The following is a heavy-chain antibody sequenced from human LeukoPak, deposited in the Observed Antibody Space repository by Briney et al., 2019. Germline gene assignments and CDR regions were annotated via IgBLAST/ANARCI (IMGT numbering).Heavy chain of an antibody. Sequence: PGGSLRLSCAASGFTLDDYAMHWVRQAPGKGLEWVSGISWNSGSIGYADSVKGRFTISRDNAKNSLYLQMNSLRAEDTALYYCAKDSYGDYYYGMDVWGQGTTVTVSS. CDR2: ISWNSGSI. CDR3: AKDSYGDYYYGMDV. V-gene: IGHV3-9*01. CDR1: GFTLDDYA. J-gene: IGHJ6*02. D-gene: IGHD4-17*01.